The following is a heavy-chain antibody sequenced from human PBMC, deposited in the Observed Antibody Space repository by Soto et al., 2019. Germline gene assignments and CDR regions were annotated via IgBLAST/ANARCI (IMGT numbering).Heavy chain of an antibody. CDR1: GGSISSYY. J-gene: IGHJ6*02. V-gene: IGHV4-59*01. Sequence: PSETLSLTCTVSGGSISSYYWSWIRQPPGKGLEWIVYIYYSGSTNYNRSLKGRVTISVDTPKNQFSLKLGSVTAADTAVYYCARGPTYYDILTGLKYYYGMDVWGQGTTVTVSS. D-gene: IGHD3-9*01. CDR3: ARGPTYYDILTGLKYYYGMDV. CDR2: IYYSGST.